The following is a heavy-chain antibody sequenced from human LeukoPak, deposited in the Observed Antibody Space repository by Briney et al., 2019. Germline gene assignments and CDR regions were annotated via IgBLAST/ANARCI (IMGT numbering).Heavy chain of an antibody. Sequence: GRSLRLSCAASGFTFSSYAMHWVRQAPGKGLEWVAVISYDGSNKYYADSVKGRFAISRDNSKNTLYLQMNSLRAEDTAVYYCASSNAVYGDQPLRYWGQGTLVTVSS. J-gene: IGHJ4*02. CDR1: GFTFSSYA. V-gene: IGHV3-30*09. CDR2: ISYDGSNK. CDR3: ASSNAVYGDQPLRY. D-gene: IGHD4-17*01.